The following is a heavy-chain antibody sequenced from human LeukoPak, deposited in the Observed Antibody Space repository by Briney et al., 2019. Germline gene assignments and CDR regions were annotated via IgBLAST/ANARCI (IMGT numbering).Heavy chain of an antibody. J-gene: IGHJ4*02. CDR3: AREAASTFDY. V-gene: IGHV6-1*01. Sequence: PSQTLSLTCAISGDSVSTNSAAWNWIRQSPSRGLEWLGRTYYRSKWFIDYAVSVRSRITINPDTSKNQFSLQLDSVTPEGTAVYYCAREAASTFDYWGQGTLVTVSS. D-gene: IGHD5/OR15-5a*01. CDR1: GDSVSTNSAA. CDR2: TYYRSKWFI.